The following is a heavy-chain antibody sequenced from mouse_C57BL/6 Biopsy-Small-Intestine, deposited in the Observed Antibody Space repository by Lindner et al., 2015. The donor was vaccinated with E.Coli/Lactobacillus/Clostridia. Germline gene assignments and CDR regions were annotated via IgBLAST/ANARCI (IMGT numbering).Heavy chain of an antibody. CDR3: ASGYDAWFAY. V-gene: IGHV1-19*01. CDR2: INPYNGGT. D-gene: IGHD2-2*01. Sequence: VQLQESGPVLVKSGASVKMSCKASGYTFTDYYMNWVKQSHGKSLEWIGVINPYNGGTSYNQKFKGKATLTVDKSSSTAYMELNSLTSEDSAVYYCASGYDAWFAYWGQGTLVTVSA. CDR1: GYTFTDYY. J-gene: IGHJ3*01.